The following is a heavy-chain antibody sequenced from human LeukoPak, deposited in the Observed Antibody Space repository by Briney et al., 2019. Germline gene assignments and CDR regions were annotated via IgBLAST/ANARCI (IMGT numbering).Heavy chain of an antibody. D-gene: IGHD1-26*01. CDR1: GFTVNNKY. Sequence: PGGSLRLSCAASGFTVNNKYMSWVRQAPGKGLEWVSVIYSGGTTYYADSVKGRFTISRDNSKNTVYLQMNSLRAEDTAVYYCARDRYVGATTAGDSDSWGQGTLVTVSS. J-gene: IGHJ4*02. CDR3: ARDRYVGATTAGDSDS. CDR2: IYSGGTT. V-gene: IGHV3-53*01.